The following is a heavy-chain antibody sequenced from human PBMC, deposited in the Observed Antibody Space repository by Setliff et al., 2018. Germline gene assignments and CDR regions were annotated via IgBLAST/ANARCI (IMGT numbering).Heavy chain of an antibody. Sequence: SETLSLTCTVSGASINSHSWWSWVRQPPGKGLEWIGEIYHDGNDKYTPSVHYSPSLKSRVTISIDKSNNQFSLKLTSMTAADTAVYYCAKGGGRYHSDSWGQGILVTVSS. V-gene: IGHV4-4*02. J-gene: IGHJ4*02. D-gene: IGHD1-1*01. CDR1: GASINSHSW. CDR3: AKGGGRYHSDS. CDR2: IYHDGND.